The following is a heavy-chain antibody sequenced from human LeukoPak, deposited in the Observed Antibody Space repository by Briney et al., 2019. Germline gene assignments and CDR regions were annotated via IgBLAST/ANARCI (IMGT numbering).Heavy chain of an antibody. V-gene: IGHV4-59*08. CDR1: GGSISSSY. CDR2: IYYSGSS. Sequence: PETLSLTCTVSGGSISSSYWNWIRQPPRKGLEWIGYIYYSGSSTYKPSLTRRVTISVDTSKNQFSLRLSSVTAADTAVYYCARHRDYGTGWYGFDYWGQGSLVTVSS. D-gene: IGHD6-19*01. CDR3: ARHRDYGTGWYGFDY. J-gene: IGHJ4*02.